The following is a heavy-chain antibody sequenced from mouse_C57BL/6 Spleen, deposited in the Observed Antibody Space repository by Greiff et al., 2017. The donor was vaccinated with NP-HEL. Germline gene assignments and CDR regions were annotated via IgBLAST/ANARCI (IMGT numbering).Heavy chain of an antibody. J-gene: IGHJ4*01. V-gene: IGHV1-53*01. CDR1: GYTFTRYW. CDR2: INPSNGGT. CDR3: ARWGKNAMDY. Sequence: QVQLQQPGTELVKPGASVKLSCKASGYTFTRYWMHWVTPRPGHGLAWIGYINPSNGGTNYNEKFKSKATLTVDKSSSTAYMQLSSLTSEDSAVYYCARWGKNAMDYWGQGTSVTVSS.